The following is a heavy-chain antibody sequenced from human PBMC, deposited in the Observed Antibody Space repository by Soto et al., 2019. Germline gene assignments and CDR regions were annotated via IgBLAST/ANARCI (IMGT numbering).Heavy chain of an antibody. V-gene: IGHV3-23*01. Sequence: EVQLLESGGGLVQPGGSLRLSCAASGFTFSSYAMSWVRQAPGKGLEWVSAISGSGGRTYYADSVKGRFTISRDNSKNTLYLQMNCLRAEDTSVYYCAKDACIAARSCLWFYPWGQGTLVTVSS. CDR2: ISGSGGRT. CDR3: AKDACIAARSCLWFYP. D-gene: IGHD6-6*01. J-gene: IGHJ5*02. CDR1: GFTFSSYA.